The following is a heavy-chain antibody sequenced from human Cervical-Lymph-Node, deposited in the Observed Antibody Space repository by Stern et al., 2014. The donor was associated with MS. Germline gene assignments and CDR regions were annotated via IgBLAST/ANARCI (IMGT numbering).Heavy chain of an antibody. Sequence: VQLLESGTEVKKPGSSVTISCKASGDSFNNYAVNWVRQAPGQGLEWMGGIIPLFGVTTYAQKFRGRVTITADKSLVTASLQLNNLRSDDTAVYFCARDGSYEDYGDYATSVFDHWGQGTLVTVSS. D-gene: IGHD4-17*01. CDR1: GDSFNNYA. J-gene: IGHJ4*02. V-gene: IGHV1-69*17. CDR3: ARDGSYEDYGDYATSVFDH. CDR2: IIPLFGVT.